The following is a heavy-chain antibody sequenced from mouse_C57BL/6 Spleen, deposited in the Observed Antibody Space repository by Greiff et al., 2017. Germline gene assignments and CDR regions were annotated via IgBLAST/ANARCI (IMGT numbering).Heavy chain of an antibody. CDR1: GYTFTSYW. D-gene: IGHD2-5*01. CDR3: ARSSYSNYFDY. J-gene: IGHJ2*01. Sequence: VQFQQPGAELVKPGASVKLSCKASGYTFTSYWMHWVKQRPGQGLEWIGMIHPNSGSTNYNEKFKSKATLTVDKSSSTAYMQLSSLTSEDSAVYYCARSSYSNYFDYWGQGTTLTVSS. CDR2: IHPNSGST. V-gene: IGHV1-64*01.